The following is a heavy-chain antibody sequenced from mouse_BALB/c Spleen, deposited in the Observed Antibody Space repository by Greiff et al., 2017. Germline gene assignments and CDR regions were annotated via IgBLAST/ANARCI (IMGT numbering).Heavy chain of an antibody. CDR3: VGPDDYDPAGFAY. J-gene: IGHJ3*01. CDR1: GFTFNTYA. V-gene: IGHV10-1*02. Sequence: EVQLVESGGGLVQPKGSLKLSCAASGFTFNTYAMNWVRQAPGKGLEWVARIRSKSNNYATYYADSVKDRFTISRDDSQNMLYLQMNNLKTEDTAVYYCVGPDDYDPAGFAYWGQGTLVTVSA. CDR2: IRSKSNNYAT. D-gene: IGHD2-4*01.